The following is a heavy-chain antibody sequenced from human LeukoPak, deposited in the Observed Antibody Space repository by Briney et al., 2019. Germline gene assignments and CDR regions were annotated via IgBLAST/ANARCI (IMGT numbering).Heavy chain of an antibody. V-gene: IGHV1-46*01. CDR3: ASPDGV. Sequence: ASMTVACTASAHTFPIDYMYWVRQAPGQGLEWVGMIRFGGGTTSYEPKFQGRVTMTWDSSTSTAYMGLNSLTSEDTAVYFCASPDGVWGQGTMVTVSS. J-gene: IGHJ3*01. CDR1: AHTFPIDY. CDR2: IRFGGGTT. D-gene: IGHD1-14*01.